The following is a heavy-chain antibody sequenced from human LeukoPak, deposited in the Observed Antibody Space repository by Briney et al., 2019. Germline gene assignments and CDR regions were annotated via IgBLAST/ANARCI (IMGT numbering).Heavy chain of an antibody. CDR1: GGTFSSYA. D-gene: IGHD2-2*01. J-gene: IGHJ4*02. Sequence: SVKVSCKASGGTFSSYAISWVRQAPGQGLEWMGRIIPILGIANYAQKFQGRVTITADKSTSTAYMELSRLRSDDTAVYYCARVRSVVVPAAFFYFDYWGQGTLVTVSS. V-gene: IGHV1-69*04. CDR2: IIPILGIA. CDR3: ARVRSVVVPAAFFYFDY.